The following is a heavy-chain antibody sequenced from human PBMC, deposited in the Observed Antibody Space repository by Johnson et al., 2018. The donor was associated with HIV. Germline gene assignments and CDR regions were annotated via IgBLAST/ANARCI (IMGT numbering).Heavy chain of an antibody. CDR2: ISWNSGSI. J-gene: IGHJ3*02. V-gene: IGHV3-9*01. CDR1: GFSFTNAW. CDR3: AKEVDAFDM. Sequence: VQLVESGGGSVKPGESLKISCEASGFSFTNAWMNWVRQAPGKGLEWVSGISWNSGSIGYADSVKGRFTISRDNAKNSLYLQMNSLRAEDTAVYYCAKEVDAFDMWGQGTLVTVSS.